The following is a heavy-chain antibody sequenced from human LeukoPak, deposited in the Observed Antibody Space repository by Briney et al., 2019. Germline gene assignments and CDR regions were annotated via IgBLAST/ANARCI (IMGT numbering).Heavy chain of an antibody. CDR2: SSAYNENT. CDR3: ARDLCSVEPAAPCYYFDY. J-gene: IGHJ4*02. Sequence: ASVTVSFTASGYTLSIYGISWVRQAPGQGLEWMGWSSAYNENTNSALKVQGRVTMTTDTSTSTAYMELRSLRSDDTAVYYCARDLCSVEPAAPCYYFDYWGQGTLVTVSS. V-gene: IGHV1-18*01. D-gene: IGHD2-2*01. CDR1: GYTLSIYG.